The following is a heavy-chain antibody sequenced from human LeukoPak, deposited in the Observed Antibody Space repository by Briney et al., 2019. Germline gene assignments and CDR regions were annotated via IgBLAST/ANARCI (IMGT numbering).Heavy chain of an antibody. J-gene: IGHJ3*02. CDR2: ISGSGGST. CDR3: AKDLYCSGGSCYRTVTDAFDI. V-gene: IGHV3-23*01. CDR1: GFPFDTYP. D-gene: IGHD2-15*01. Sequence: GGSLRLSCAASGFPFDTYPMNWVRQAPGKGLEWVSAISGSGGSTYYADSVKGRFTISRDNSKNTLYLQMNSLRAEDTAVYYCAKDLYCSGGSCYRTVTDAFDIWGQGTMVTVSS.